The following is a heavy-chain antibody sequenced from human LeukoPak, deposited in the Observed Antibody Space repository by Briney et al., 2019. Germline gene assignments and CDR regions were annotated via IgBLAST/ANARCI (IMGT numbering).Heavy chain of an antibody. D-gene: IGHD6-19*01. CDR3: ARGRVGQWLVDAFDI. CDR1: GFTFSSYW. V-gene: IGHV3-7*01. J-gene: IGHJ3*02. CDR2: IKQDGSEK. Sequence: GGSLRLSCAASGFTFSSYWMSWVRQAPGKGLEWVANIKQDGSEKYYVDSVKGRFTISRDNAKNSLYLQMNSLRAEDTAVYYCARGRVGQWLVDAFDIWGQGTMVTVSS.